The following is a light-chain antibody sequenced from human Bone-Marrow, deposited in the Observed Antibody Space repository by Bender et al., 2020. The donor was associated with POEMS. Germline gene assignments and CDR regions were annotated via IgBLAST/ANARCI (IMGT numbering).Light chain of an antibody. CDR2: EVT. Sequence: QSALTQPPSASGSPGQSVTISCTGTSSDVGDYTAVSWYQQHPGKAPKLMIYEVTKRPSGVPDRFSGSKSGNTASLTISGLQAEDEADYYCSSYTSSSTLVVFGGGT. J-gene: IGLJ2*01. V-gene: IGLV2-8*01. CDR3: SSYTSSSTLVV. CDR1: SSDVGDYTA.